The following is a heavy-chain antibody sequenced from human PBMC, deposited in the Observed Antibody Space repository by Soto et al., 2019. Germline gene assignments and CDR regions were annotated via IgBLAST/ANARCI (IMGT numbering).Heavy chain of an antibody. J-gene: IGHJ4*02. V-gene: IGHV3-23*01. D-gene: IGHD6-13*01. Sequence: GGSLRLSCASSGFIFSSYAMSWVRQAPGKGLEWVSGISNRGDSTYYADSVKGRFTISRDNSKKTPYLQMNSLRGEDTAVYYCAKDALSTSWYEFDYWGQGTLVTV. CDR1: GFIFSSYA. CDR2: ISNRGDST. CDR3: AKDALSTSWYEFDY.